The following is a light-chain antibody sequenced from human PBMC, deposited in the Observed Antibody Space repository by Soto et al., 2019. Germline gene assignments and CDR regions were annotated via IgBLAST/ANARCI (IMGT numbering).Light chain of an antibody. CDR1: QSISTF. J-gene: IGKJ4*01. CDR2: AAS. Sequence: DIQMTQSPSSLSASVGDRITISCRASQSISTFLNWYQKKPGKAPNLLIYAASTWQSGVPSRFSGSGSVTDFTLTISSLQPEDFATYYWHQSYMAPLTFGGGTKVEIK. V-gene: IGKV1-39*01. CDR3: HQSYMAPLT.